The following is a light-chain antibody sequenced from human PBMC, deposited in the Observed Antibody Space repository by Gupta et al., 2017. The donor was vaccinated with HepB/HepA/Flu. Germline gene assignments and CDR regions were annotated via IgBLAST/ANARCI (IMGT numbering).Light chain of an antibody. Sequence: EVVLTQSPATLSLSPGERATLSCRASENIHNYLAWYQQKPGQAPRLLIHDTSLRASGIPARISDSGSATAFTLTISSLVPEDFAVYYCHGHGKWPLSFGGGTRVDIK. V-gene: IGKV3-11*01. CDR2: DTS. CDR1: ENIHNY. J-gene: IGKJ4*01. CDR3: HGHGKWPLS.